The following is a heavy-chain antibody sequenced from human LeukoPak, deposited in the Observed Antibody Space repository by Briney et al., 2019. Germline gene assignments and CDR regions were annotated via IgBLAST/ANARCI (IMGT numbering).Heavy chain of an antibody. CDR2: IYYTENT. V-gene: IGHV4-39*01. D-gene: IGHD6-13*01. J-gene: IGHJ1*01. CDR3: ARTPYSSSGHDLVYFHH. CDR1: GAPISSSSYF. Sequence: SETLSLTCSVSGAPISSSSYFWGWIRQPPGKGLEWIGNIYYTENTYYNPSLERRVTISGDTSKNRFSLNLNSVTAADTAVYYCARTPYSSSGHDLVYFHHWGQGTLVTVSS.